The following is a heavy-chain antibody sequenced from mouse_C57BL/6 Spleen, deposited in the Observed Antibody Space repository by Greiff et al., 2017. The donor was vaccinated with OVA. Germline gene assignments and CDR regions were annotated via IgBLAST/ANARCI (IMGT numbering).Heavy chain of an antibody. CDR1: GYTFTDYY. CDR3: ARYDDPSAMDY. Sequence: VQLQQSGPELVKPGASVKISCKASGYTFTDYYMNWVKQSHGKSLEWIGDINPNNGGTSYNQKFKGKATLTVDKSSSTAYMELRSLTSEDSAVYYCARYDDPSAMDYWGQGTSVTVSS. CDR2: INPNNGGT. D-gene: IGHD2-3*01. V-gene: IGHV1-26*01. J-gene: IGHJ4*01.